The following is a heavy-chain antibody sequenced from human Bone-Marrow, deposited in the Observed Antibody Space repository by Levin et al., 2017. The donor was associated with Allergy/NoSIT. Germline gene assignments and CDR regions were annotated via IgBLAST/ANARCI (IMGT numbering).Heavy chain of an antibody. CDR1: GAAISSIRSSY. V-gene: IGHV4-61*05. CDR3: AGHNGWFDY. J-gene: IGHJ5*01. D-gene: IGHD2-8*01. Sequence: NSSETLSLTCTVSGAAISSIRSSYWSWIRQPPGKGLEWIGYMYDSGSTNYNSSLKSRVTISVDKSNNQFSLKLTSVTAADTAVYYCAGHNGWFDYWGQGTLVSVSS. CDR2: MYDSGST.